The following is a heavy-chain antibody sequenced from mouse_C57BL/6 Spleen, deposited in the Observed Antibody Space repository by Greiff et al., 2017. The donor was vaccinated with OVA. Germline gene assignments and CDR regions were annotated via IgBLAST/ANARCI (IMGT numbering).Heavy chain of an antibody. CDR3: AKSGTGPYFDY. V-gene: IGHV1-59*01. CDR1: GYTFTSYW. D-gene: IGHD4-1*01. CDR2: IDPSDSYT. J-gene: IGHJ2*01. Sequence: QVQLQQPGAELVRPGTSVKLSCKASGYTFTSYWMHWVKQRPGQGLEWIGVIDPSDSYTNYNQKFKGKATLTVDTSSSTDYMQLSSLTSADSADYYCAKSGTGPYFDYWGKGTTLTVSS.